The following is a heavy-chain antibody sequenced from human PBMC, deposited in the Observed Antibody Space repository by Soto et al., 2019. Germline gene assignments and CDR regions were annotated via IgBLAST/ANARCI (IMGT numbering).Heavy chain of an antibody. D-gene: IGHD3-3*01. CDR3: ATRATAVEC. J-gene: IGHJ4*02. Sequence: QVQLVQSGPEVKKPGASVKVSCKTSGYTFTSFGISWVRQAPGQGLEWMGWITTDKGKTNYAQKFQGRVTMTTDTSTRTDDMELGSLRSDDRPVYYCATRATAVECWGEGTLFTV. CDR2: ITTDKGKT. CDR1: GYTFTSFG. V-gene: IGHV1-18*01.